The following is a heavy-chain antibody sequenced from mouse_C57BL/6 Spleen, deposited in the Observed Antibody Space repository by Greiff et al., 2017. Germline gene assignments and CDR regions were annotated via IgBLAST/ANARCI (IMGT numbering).Heavy chain of an antibody. D-gene: IGHD2-4*01. CDR2: IYPGSGNT. V-gene: IGHV1-66*01. Sequence: QVQLKQSGPELVKPGASVKISCKASGYSFTSYYIHWVKQRPGQGLEWIGWIYPGSGNTKYNEKFKGKATLTADTSSSTAYMQLSSLTSEDSAVYYCARSDDYDWFAYWGQGTLVTVSA. J-gene: IGHJ3*01. CDR3: ARSDDYDWFAY. CDR1: GYSFTSYY.